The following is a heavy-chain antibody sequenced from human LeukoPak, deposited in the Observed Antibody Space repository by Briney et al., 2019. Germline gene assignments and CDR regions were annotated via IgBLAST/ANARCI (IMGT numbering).Heavy chain of an antibody. D-gene: IGHD1-26*01. Sequence: ASVKVSCKASGYSFTGYYIHWVRQAPGQGLEWMGWINSNSGGTNYAQKFQGRVTMTRDTSISTAYMELSRPRSDDTAVYYCATATLVGATSSPWGQGTLVTVSS. CDR3: ATATLVGATSSP. J-gene: IGHJ5*02. V-gene: IGHV1-2*02. CDR2: INSNSGGT. CDR1: GYSFTGYY.